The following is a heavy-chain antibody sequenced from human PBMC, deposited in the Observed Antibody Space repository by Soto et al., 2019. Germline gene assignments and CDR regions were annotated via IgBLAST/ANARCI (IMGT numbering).Heavy chain of an antibody. CDR3: TRDLGYSGYDYYYGMDV. CDR2: IGNSGADT. CDR1: GFTFSTNT. J-gene: IGHJ6*02. V-gene: IGHV3-49*04. Sequence: GSLRLSGAASGFTFSTNTMGWARQAPGKGLEWVSAIGNSGADTYYAASVKGRFTISRDDSKSIAYLQMNSLKTEDTAVYYCTRDLGYSGYDYYYGMDVWGQGTTVTVSS. D-gene: IGHD5-12*01.